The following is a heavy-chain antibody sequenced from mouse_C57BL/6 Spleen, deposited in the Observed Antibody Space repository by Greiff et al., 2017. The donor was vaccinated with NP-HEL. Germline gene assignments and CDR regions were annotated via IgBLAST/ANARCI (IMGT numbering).Heavy chain of an antibody. CDR3: ARASLWDGGAWFAY. V-gene: IGHV5-4*01. CDR1: GFTFSSYA. D-gene: IGHD4-1*01. CDR2: ISDGGSYT. J-gene: IGHJ3*01. Sequence: EVQGVESGGGLVKPGGSLKLSCAASGFTFSSYAMSWVRQTPEKRLEWVATISDGGSYTYYPDNVKGRFTISRDNAKNNLYLQMSHLKSEDTAMYYGARASLWDGGAWFAYWGQGTLVTVSA.